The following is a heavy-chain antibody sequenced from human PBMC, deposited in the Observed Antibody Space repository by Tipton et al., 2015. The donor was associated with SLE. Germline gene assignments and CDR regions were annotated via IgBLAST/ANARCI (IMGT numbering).Heavy chain of an antibody. CDR1: GGSISSSSYY. Sequence: TLSLTCTVSGGSISSSSYYWGWIRQPPGKGLEWIGSIYYSGSTYYNPSLKSRVTISVDTSKNQFSLKLSSVTAADTAVYYCAGMSYPREGYFDYWGQGTLVTVS. D-gene: IGHD1-26*01. J-gene: IGHJ4*02. CDR3: AGMSYPREGYFDY. V-gene: IGHV4-39*07. CDR2: IYYSGST.